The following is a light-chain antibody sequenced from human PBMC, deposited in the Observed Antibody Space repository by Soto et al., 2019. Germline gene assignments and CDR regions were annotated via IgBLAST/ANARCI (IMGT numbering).Light chain of an antibody. CDR3: SSYTSSSTLYV. CDR1: SSDVGGYNY. CDR2: EVS. J-gene: IGLJ1*01. V-gene: IGLV2-14*01. Sequence: QLVLTQPASVSGSPGQSITISCTGTSSDVGGYNYVSWYQHHPGKAPKLLIYEVSSRPSGVSNRFSGSKSGNTASLTISGLQAEDEADYYCSSYTSSSTLYVFGTGTKLTVL.